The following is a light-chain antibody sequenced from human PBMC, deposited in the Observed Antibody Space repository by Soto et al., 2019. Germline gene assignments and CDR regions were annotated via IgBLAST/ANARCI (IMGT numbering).Light chain of an antibody. CDR2: GAS. V-gene: IGKV3-20*01. Sequence: EIVLTQSPGTLSLSPGERVTLSCGASQSVPANYLAWYQQKPGQAPRLIIYGASNRATGIPDRFSVSGSGTDLTLTVSRLAPEDFAVYFCLPYGTPWWTFCQGARVEIK. CDR3: LPYGTPWWT. J-gene: IGKJ1*01. CDR1: QSVPANY.